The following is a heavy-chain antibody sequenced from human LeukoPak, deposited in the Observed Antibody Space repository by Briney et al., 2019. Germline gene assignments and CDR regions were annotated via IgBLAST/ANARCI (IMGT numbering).Heavy chain of an antibody. CDR2: ISAYNGNT. Sequence: GASVKVSCKASGYTFSSYGISWVRQAPGQGLEWMGWISAYNGNTNYAQKLQGRVTMTTDTSTSTAYMELRSLRSDDTAVYYCARGNSGSYYYYYYMDVWGKGTTVTVSS. J-gene: IGHJ6*03. V-gene: IGHV1-18*01. CDR1: GYTFSSYG. D-gene: IGHD1-26*01. CDR3: ARGNSGSYYYYYYMDV.